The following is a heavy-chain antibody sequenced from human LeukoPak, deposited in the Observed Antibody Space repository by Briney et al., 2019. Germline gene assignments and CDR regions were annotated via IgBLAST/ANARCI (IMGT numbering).Heavy chain of an antibody. Sequence: SETLSLTCTVSGGSISSYYWSWIRQPPGKGLEWIGYIYYSGSTNYNPSLKSRVTISVDTSKNQFSLKLSSVTAADTAVYYCARTQGGDPYYYMDVWGKGTTVTVSS. J-gene: IGHJ6*03. CDR3: ARTQGGDPYYYMDV. CDR2: IYYSGST. D-gene: IGHD3-16*01. V-gene: IGHV4-59*08. CDR1: GGSISSYY.